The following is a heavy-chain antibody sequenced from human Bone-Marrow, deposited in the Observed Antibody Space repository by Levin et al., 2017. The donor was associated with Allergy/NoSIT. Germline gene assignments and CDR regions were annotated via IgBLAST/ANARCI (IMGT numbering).Heavy chain of an antibody. CDR1: GFKFSRYA. D-gene: IGHD2-2*01. J-gene: IGHJ4*02. Sequence: GASVKVSCVGSGFKFSRYALSWVRQAPGRGLEWLSVISDSGLSTFYADFVKGRLTISRDNAKNTLNLQMSGLRAEDTAIYYCARHEDLVDPQKFWGRGTLVTVSS. CDR2: ISDSGLST. V-gene: IGHV3-23*01. CDR3: ARHEDLVDPQKF.